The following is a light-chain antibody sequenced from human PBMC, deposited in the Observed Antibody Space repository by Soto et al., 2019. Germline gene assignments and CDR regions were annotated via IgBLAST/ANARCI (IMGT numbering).Light chain of an antibody. V-gene: IGLV1-44*01. CDR3: AAWDDSLNGVVFGGTFV. J-gene: IGLJ1*01. Sequence: QSVLTQPPSASGTPGQRVTISCSGSSSNIGSNTVNWYQQLPGTAPKLLIYSNNQRPSGVPDRFSGSKSGTSASLAISGLQSEDEADYYCAAWDDSLNGVVFGGTFVFGSGTKVTVL. CDR1: SSNIGSNT. CDR2: SNN.